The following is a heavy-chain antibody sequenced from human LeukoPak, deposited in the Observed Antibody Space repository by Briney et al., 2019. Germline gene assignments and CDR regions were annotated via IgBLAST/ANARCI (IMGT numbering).Heavy chain of an antibody. V-gene: IGHV4-34*01. CDR2: IYYSGST. D-gene: IGHD6-19*01. J-gene: IGHJ4*02. Sequence: PSETLSLTCAVYGGSFSGYYWSWIRQPPGKGLEWIGSIYYSGSTYYNPSLKSRVTISVDTSKNQFSLKLSSVTAADTAVYYCARSGSSGWYTYYFDYWGQGTLVTVSS. CDR3: ARSGSSGWYTYYFDY. CDR1: GGSFSGYY.